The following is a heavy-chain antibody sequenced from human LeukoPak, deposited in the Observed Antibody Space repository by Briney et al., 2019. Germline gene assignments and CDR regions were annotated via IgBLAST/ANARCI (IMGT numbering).Heavy chain of an antibody. D-gene: IGHD3-22*01. J-gene: IGHJ2*01. CDR1: GFTFSSYA. V-gene: IGHV3-30*14. Sequence: GRSLRLSCAASGFTFSSYAMHWVRQAPGKGLEWVAVISYDGSNKYYADSVKGRFTISRDNSKNTLYLQMNSLRAEDTAVYYCARDSRYDSSGYYYWYFDLWGRGTLVTVSS. CDR2: ISYDGSNK. CDR3: ARDSRYDSSGYYYWYFDL.